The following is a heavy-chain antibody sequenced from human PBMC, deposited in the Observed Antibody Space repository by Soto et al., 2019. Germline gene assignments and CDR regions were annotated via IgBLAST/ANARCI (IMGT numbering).Heavy chain of an antibody. CDR1: GFTFDDYA. D-gene: IGHD3-10*01. V-gene: IGHV3-9*01. CDR2: ISWNSGSI. J-gene: IGHJ5*02. Sequence: GGSLRLSCAASGFTFDDYAMHWVRQAPGKGLEWVSGISWNSGSIGYVDSVKGRFTISRDNAKNSLYLQMNSLRGEDTAMYYCARLGPYGSESYSFRYNWFYPWGQGTLVTVSS. CDR3: ARLGPYGSESYSFRYNWFYP.